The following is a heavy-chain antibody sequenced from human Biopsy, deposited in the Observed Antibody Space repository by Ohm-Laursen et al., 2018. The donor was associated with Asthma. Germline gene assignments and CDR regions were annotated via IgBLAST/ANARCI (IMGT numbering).Heavy chain of an antibody. Sequence: SSVKVSCKSLGGTFNTYVIGWVRQAPGQGLEWMGGINSVFGTTTYPQKFQDRVTITADDSTSTVYMELSRLRSEDTAVYYCARKAGSCISRTCYSLDFWGQETLVTVSS. CDR1: GGTFNTYV. J-gene: IGHJ4*02. CDR2: INSVFGTT. D-gene: IGHD2-2*01. CDR3: ARKAGSCISRTCYSLDF. V-gene: IGHV1-69*01.